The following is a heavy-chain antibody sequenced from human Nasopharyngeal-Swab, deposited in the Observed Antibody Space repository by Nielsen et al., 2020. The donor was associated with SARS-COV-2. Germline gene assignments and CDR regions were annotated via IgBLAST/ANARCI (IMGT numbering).Heavy chain of an antibody. V-gene: IGHV3-53*01. D-gene: IGHD2-2*01. CDR2: IYSGGST. CDR1: GFTVSSNY. Sequence: ETLSLTCAASGFTVSSNYMSWVRQAPGKGLEWVSVIYSGGSTYYADSVKGRLTIPRDNSKNTLYLHMNSLRAEDTAVYYCARGDVVVPASGYYMDVWGKGTTVTVSS. CDR3: ARGDVVVPASGYYMDV. J-gene: IGHJ6*03.